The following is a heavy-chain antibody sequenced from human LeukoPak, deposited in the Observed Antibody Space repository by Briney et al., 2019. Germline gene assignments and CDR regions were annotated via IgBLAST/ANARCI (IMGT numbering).Heavy chain of an antibody. Sequence: PGASLRLSCAASGFTFSSYAMSWVRQAPGKGLEWVSAISGSGGSTYYADSVKGRFTISRDNSKNTLYLQMNSLRAEDTAVYYCAKGAGYSYGYHYYYGMDVWGQGTTVTVSS. CDR2: ISGSGGST. CDR3: AKGAGYSYGYHYYYGMDV. V-gene: IGHV3-23*01. D-gene: IGHD5-18*01. CDR1: GFTFSSYA. J-gene: IGHJ6*02.